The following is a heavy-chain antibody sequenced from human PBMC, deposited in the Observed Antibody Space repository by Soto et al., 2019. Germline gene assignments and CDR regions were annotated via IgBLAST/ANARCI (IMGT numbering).Heavy chain of an antibody. V-gene: IGHV3-30-3*01. Sequence: QVPLVESGGGVVQPGRSLRLSCAASGFTFSSYAMHWVRQAPGKGLEWVAVISYDGNDKHYAASVKGRFTISRDNSKNTLHLQMNSLRAEDTAVYYCARDPIISGTTNWFDPWGQGTLVTVSS. CDR2: ISYDGNDK. CDR3: ARDPIISGTTNWFDP. J-gene: IGHJ5*02. D-gene: IGHD3-10*01. CDR1: GFTFSSYA.